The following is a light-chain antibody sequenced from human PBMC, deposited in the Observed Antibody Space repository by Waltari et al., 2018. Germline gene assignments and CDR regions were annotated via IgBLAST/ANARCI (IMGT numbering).Light chain of an antibody. J-gene: IGLJ1*01. Sequence: SYDLTDSISVSVALGQTAKIACGGNNIGSKSVHWYQQKPGQAPILVTYRYNRGPSGIPERFSGSNSGNTATLTISRAQVVDEADYFCQVWASGTYVFAGGTKLTVL. CDR1: NIGSKS. V-gene: IGLV3-9*01. CDR3: QVWASGTYV. CDR2: RYN.